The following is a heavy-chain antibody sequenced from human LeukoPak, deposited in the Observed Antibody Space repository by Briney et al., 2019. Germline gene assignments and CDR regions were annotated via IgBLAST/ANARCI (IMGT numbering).Heavy chain of an antibody. J-gene: IGHJ4*02. D-gene: IGHD2-8*01. CDR2: ISYDGSNK. Sequence: QAGGSLRLSCAASGFTFSSYGMHWVRQAPGKGLEWVAVISYDGSNKYYADSVKGRFTISRDNSKNTLYLQMGSLRAEDTAVYYCARDIARMVYATRGVDYWGQGTLVTVSS. CDR1: GFTFSSYG. CDR3: ARDIARMVYATRGVDY. V-gene: IGHV3-30*03.